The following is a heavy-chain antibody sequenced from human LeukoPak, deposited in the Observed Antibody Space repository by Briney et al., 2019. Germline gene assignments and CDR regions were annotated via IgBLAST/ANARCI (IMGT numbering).Heavy chain of an antibody. CDR3: AKAASSLSFNWFDP. CDR2: ISYDGSNK. V-gene: IGHV3-30-3*01. Sequence: GGSLRLSCAASGFTFSSYAMHWVRQAPGKGLEWVAVISYDGSNKYYADSVKGRFTISRDNSKNTLYLQMNSLRAEDTAVYYCAKAASSLSFNWFDPWGQGTLVTVSS. CDR1: GFTFSSYA. J-gene: IGHJ5*02. D-gene: IGHD2-15*01.